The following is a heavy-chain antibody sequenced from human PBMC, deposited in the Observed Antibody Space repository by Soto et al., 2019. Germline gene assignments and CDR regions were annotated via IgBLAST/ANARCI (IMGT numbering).Heavy chain of an antibody. CDR1: GFTFSSYG. D-gene: IGHD4-17*01. V-gene: IGHV3-30*18. Sequence: ESGGGVVQPGRSLRLSCAASGFTFSSYGMHWVRQAPGKGLEWVAVISYDGSNKYYADSVKGRFTISRDNSKNTLYLQMNSLRAEDTAVYYCAKDPPYDYGGNSGYFDYWGQGTLVTVSS. CDR2: ISYDGSNK. CDR3: AKDPPYDYGGNSGYFDY. J-gene: IGHJ4*02.